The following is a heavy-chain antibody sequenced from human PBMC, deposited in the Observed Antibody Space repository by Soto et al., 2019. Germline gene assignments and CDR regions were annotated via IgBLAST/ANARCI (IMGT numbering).Heavy chain of an antibody. CDR2: IYHGET. Sequence: QVQLRESGPGLVKPSGTLSLICTVSGGPISNDEWWTWVRQAPGKTLEWIGDIYHGETNYNPALKSRITISKDKSENQFSLRLTSATAADTAIYYCARARTDGEGFDYYYGLDVWGQGATVTVSS. CDR3: ARARTDGEGFDYYYGLDV. J-gene: IGHJ6*02. V-gene: IGHV4-4*02. CDR1: GGPISNDEW. D-gene: IGHD3-10*01.